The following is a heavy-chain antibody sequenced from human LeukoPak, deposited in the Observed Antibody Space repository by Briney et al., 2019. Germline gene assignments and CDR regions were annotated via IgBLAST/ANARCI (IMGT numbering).Heavy chain of an antibody. CDR2: IYYSGST. J-gene: IGHJ5*02. V-gene: IGHV4-39*01. CDR3: ARQRITMIVGNWFDP. CDR1: GGSISSSSYY. Sequence: SETLSLTCTVSGGSISSSSYYWGWIRQPPGKGLGWIGSIYYSGSTYYNPSLKSRVTISVDTSKNQFSLKLSSVTAADTAVYYCARQRITMIVGNWFDPWGQGTLVTASS. D-gene: IGHD3-22*01.